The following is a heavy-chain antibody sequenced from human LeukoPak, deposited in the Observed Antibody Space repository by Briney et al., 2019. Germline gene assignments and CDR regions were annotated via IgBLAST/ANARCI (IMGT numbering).Heavy chain of an antibody. CDR2: IAPSDSHT. V-gene: IGHV5-10-1*01. Sequence: GESLKISCKVSGYSFPSYWITWVRQMTGKGLEWMGRIAPSDSHTNYSPSFEGHVTISVDKSISTAYLQWSSLKASDTAMYYCARQPPGVYDTTQNWFDPWGQGTLVTVSS. J-gene: IGHJ5*02. CDR3: ARQPPGVYDTTQNWFDP. D-gene: IGHD3-22*01. CDR1: GYSFPSYW.